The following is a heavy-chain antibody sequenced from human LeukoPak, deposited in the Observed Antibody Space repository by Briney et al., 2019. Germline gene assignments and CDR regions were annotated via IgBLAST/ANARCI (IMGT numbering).Heavy chain of an antibody. CDR3: ARGSGWYAY. J-gene: IGHJ4*02. D-gene: IGHD6-19*01. CDR2: IYSSGST. CDR1: GVSVGTSS. Sequence: SETLSLTCTVSGVSVGTSSWSWVRQPSGMGLEWIGYIYSSGSTNCNPSLKSRVTISVDTSKNQFSPKLTSVTAADTAVYYCARGSGWYAYWGQGTLVTVSS. V-gene: IGHV4-59*02.